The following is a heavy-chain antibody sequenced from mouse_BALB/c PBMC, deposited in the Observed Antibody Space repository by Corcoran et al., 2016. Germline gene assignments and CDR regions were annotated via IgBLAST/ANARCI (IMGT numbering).Heavy chain of an antibody. V-gene: IGHV9-3-1*01. CDR2: INTYTGEP. Sequence: QIQLVQSGPELKKPGETVKISCKASGYTFTNYGMNWVKQAPGKGLKWMGWINTYTGEPTYADDFKGRFAFSLETAASTAYLQINNLKNEDTATYFCAREPYSMDYWGQGTSVTVSS. J-gene: IGHJ4*01. CDR3: AREPYSMDY. CDR1: GYTFTNYG.